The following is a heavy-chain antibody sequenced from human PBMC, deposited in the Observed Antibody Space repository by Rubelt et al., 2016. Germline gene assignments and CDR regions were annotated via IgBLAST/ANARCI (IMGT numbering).Heavy chain of an antibody. CDR3: ARSWSWYYFDF. D-gene: IGHD3-10*01. Sequence: QVQLVQSGAEVKKPGASVKVSCKASGYTFTTYGITWVRQAPGQGLEWMGWIRADNGKTTYAQKLQGRITMTTDTYTSTAYRGLSSLRSEETAVYLCARSWSWYYFDFWGQGTLGTVSS. V-gene: IGHV1-18*01. CDR1: GYTFTTYG. J-gene: IGHJ4*02. CDR2: IRADNGKT.